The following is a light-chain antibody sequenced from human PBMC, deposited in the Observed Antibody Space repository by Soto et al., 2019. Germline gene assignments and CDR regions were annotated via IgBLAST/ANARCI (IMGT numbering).Light chain of an antibody. V-gene: IGKV3-20*01. CDR3: QQCGSSPWT. J-gene: IGKJ1*01. Sequence: EIVLTQSPATLSLSPGERATLSCRASQSVSSYLAWYQQKPGQAPRLLIYDASSRATGIPDRFSGGGSGTDFTLTISRLEPEDFAVYYCQQCGSSPWTFGQGTKVDIK. CDR1: QSVSSY. CDR2: DAS.